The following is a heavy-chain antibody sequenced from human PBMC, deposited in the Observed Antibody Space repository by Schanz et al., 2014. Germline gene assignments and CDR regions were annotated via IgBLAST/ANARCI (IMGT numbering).Heavy chain of an antibody. J-gene: IGHJ6*03. CDR2: VWSDGNTK. Sequence: VRLVESGGGLVQPGGSLRLSCAASGFNFKAYAMSWVRQAPGKGPEWVALVWSDGNTKYYVDSVKGRFTISRDNSMNTLHLQMDGLRVEDTAVYYCARDAVALVPEYFMDVWGKGTPVTVSS. CDR3: ARDAVALVPEYFMDV. CDR1: GFNFKAYA. V-gene: IGHV3-33*08. D-gene: IGHD2-15*01.